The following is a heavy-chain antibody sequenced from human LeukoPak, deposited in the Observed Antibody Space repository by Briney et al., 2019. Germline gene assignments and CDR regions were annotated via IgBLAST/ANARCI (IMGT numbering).Heavy chain of an antibody. D-gene: IGHD1-1*01. CDR3: AKSLFTSATGTGRAFHI. CDR2: ISASGDVT. CDR1: GFTFSKFP. V-gene: IGHV3-23*01. Sequence: GGSLRLSCAASGFTFSKFPMGWVRQAPGRGLEWVSAISASGDVTFYTDSLRGRFTISRDNSKSTLYLQMNGLRAEDTAIFYCAKSLFTSATGTGRAFHIWGQGTRVTVSS. J-gene: IGHJ3*02.